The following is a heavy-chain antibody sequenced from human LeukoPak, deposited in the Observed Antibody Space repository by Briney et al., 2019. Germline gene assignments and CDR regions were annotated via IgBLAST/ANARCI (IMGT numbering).Heavy chain of an antibody. D-gene: IGHD3-10*01. CDR2: MYISGST. CDR3: ASDYGSGSYLF. V-gene: IGHV4-61*02. CDR1: GGAISSGSYY. Sequence: SQTLSLTRTVSGGAISSGSYYWSWIRQPAGKGLEWIGRMYISGSTNYNPSLKSRVTISVDTSKNQFSLKLNSVTVADTAVYYCASDYGSGSYLFWGQGTLVTVSS. J-gene: IGHJ4*02.